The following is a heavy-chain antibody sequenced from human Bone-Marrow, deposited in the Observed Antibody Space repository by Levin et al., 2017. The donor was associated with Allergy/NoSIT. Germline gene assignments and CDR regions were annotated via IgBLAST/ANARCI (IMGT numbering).Heavy chain of an antibody. CDR1: GFTFGDYA. CDR2: IRSKAYGGTT. J-gene: IGHJ6*02. Sequence: GESLKISCTASGFTFGDYAMSWFRQAPGKGLEWVGFIRSKAYGGTTEYAASVKGRFTISRDDSKSIAYLQMNSLKTEDTAVYYCTRANDILTGAWRDYGMDVWGQGTTVTVSS. D-gene: IGHD3-9*01. V-gene: IGHV3-49*03. CDR3: TRANDILTGAWRDYGMDV.